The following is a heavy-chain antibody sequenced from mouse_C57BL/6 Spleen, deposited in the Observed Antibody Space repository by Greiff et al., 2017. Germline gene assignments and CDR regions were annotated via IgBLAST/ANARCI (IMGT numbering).Heavy chain of an antibody. V-gene: IGHV1-80*01. CDR1: GYAFSSYW. CDR3: ATSIYYGNPVAY. CDR2: LYPGDGDT. D-gene: IGHD2-1*01. J-gene: IGHJ3*01. Sequence: QVQLQQSGAELVKPGASVKISCKASGYAFSSYWMNWVKQRPGKGLEWIGQLYPGDGDTTYNGKFKGKATLTADKSSRTAYMQLSSRTAEDSAVDFGATSIYYGNPVAYWGQGTLVTGSA.